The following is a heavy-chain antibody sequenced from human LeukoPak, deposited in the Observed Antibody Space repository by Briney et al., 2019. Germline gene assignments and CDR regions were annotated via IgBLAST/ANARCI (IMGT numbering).Heavy chain of an antibody. CDR3: ARDRAVVVVAATNNQYYFDY. J-gene: IGHJ4*02. Sequence: SGGSLRLSCATSGFTFSSYAMNWVRQAPGKGLEWVSVISGSGGSTYYADSVKGRFTISRDNSKNTLYLQMNSLRAEDTAVYYCARDRAVVVVAATNNQYYFDYWGQGTLVTVSS. CDR1: GFTFSSYA. V-gene: IGHV3-23*01. D-gene: IGHD2-15*01. CDR2: ISGSGGST.